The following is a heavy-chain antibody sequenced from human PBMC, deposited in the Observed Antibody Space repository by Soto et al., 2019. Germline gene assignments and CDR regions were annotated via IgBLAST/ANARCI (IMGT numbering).Heavy chain of an antibody. V-gene: IGHV3-73*01. Sequence: EVQLVESGGGLVQPGGSLKLSCAASGFTFSGSAMHWVRQASGKGLEWVGRIRSKANSYATAYAASVKGRFTISRDDSKNTAYLQMNSLKTEDTAVYYCGSDTGMAYDGVDVWGQGTTVTVSS. CDR2: IRSKANSYAT. CDR1: GFTFSGSA. CDR3: GSDTGMAYDGVDV. D-gene: IGHD5-18*01. J-gene: IGHJ6*02.